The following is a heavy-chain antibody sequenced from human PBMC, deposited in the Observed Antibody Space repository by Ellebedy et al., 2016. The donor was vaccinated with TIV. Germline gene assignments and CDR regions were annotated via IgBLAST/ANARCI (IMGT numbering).Heavy chain of an antibody. Sequence: MPSETLSLTCTVSGGSISSYYWSWIRQPPGKGLEWIGYIYYSGSTNYNPSLKSRVTISVDTSKNQFSLKLSSVTAADTAVYYCARVSPSVLYDILTGWNWFDPWGQGTLVTVSS. CDR1: GGSISSYY. CDR3: ARVSPSVLYDILTGWNWFDP. D-gene: IGHD3-9*01. CDR2: IYYSGST. J-gene: IGHJ5*02. V-gene: IGHV4-59*01.